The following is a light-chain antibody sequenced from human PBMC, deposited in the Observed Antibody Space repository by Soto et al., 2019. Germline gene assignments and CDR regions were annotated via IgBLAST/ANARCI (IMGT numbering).Light chain of an antibody. Sequence: QSVLTQPPSASGTPGQRVTIYCSGSSSNIGSSTVNWYQQLPGTAPKLLIYSNNQRPSGVPDRFSGSNSGTSASLAISGLHSEDEGDYYCASWDDRLDGPVFGGGTKLTVL. J-gene: IGLJ3*02. V-gene: IGLV1-44*01. CDR2: SNN. CDR1: SSNIGSST. CDR3: ASWDDRLDGPV.